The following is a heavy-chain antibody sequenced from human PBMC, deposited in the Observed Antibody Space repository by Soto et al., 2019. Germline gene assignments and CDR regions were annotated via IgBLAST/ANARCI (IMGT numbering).Heavy chain of an antibody. CDR3: ARDLRYFDWLSSNGMDV. V-gene: IGHV3-66*01. Sequence: PGGSLRLSCAASGFTVSSNYMSWVRQAPGKGLEWVSVIYSGGSTYYADSVKGRFTISRDNSMNTLYLQMNSLRAEDTAVYYCARDLRYFDWLSSNGMDVWGQGTTVTVSS. CDR2: IYSGGST. J-gene: IGHJ6*02. CDR1: GFTVSSNY. D-gene: IGHD3-9*01.